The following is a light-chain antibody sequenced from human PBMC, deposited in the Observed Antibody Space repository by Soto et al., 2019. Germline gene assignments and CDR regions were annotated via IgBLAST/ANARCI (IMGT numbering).Light chain of an antibody. CDR1: SSDVGGYSS. V-gene: IGLV2-14*01. CDR3: CSRTSSSTDA. Sequence: QSALTQPASVSGSPGQSITISCTGTSSDVGGYSSVSWYQQHPGKAPKLVIYDVDNRPSGVSNRFSGSKSGNTASLAISGLQAEDEADYYCCSRTSSSTDAFGTGTKLTVL. J-gene: IGLJ1*01. CDR2: DVD.